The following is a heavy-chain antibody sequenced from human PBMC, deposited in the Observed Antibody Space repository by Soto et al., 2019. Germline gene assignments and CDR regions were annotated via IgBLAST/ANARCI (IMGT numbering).Heavy chain of an antibody. J-gene: IGHJ4*02. D-gene: IGHD2-21*01. CDR3: AKVTPSISILWGFDR. Sequence: GGSLRLSCAASGFTFSSYGMHWVRQAPGKGLEWVAVISHDGNKEYYADSVRGRFTISRDNSKKTVYLQMNSLRAEDTAMYYCAKVTPSISILWGFDRWGQGTLVTVSS. CDR1: GFTFSSYG. V-gene: IGHV3-30*18. CDR2: ISHDGNKE.